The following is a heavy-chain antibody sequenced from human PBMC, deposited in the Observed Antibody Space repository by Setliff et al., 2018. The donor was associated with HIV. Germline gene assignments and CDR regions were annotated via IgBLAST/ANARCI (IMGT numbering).Heavy chain of an antibody. Sequence: GASVKVSCKASGYTFTSYDINWLRRATGQGLEWMGWMNPNSGVSGYGQKFQGRVTMTRDTSISTAYMELSSLTSEDTAVYYCARGKGVGGVIITGGLDVWGKGTTVTVSS. CDR1: GYTFTSYD. V-gene: IGHV1-8*02. CDR2: MNPNSGVS. CDR3: ARGKGVGGVIITGGLDV. J-gene: IGHJ6*04. D-gene: IGHD3-10*01.